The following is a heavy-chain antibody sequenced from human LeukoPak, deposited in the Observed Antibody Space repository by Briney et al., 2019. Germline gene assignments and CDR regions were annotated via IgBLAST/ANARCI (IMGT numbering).Heavy chain of an antibody. CDR3: ARHSAPVLRYFDWFPGAFDI. CDR2: IYYSGST. V-gene: IGHV4-39*01. CDR1: GGSISSSSYY. Sequence: SETLSLTCTVSGGSISSSSYYWGWIRQPPGKGLEWIGSIYYSGSTYYNPSLKSRVTISVDTSKNQFSLKLSSVTAADTAVYYCARHSAPVLRYFDWFPGAFDIWGQGTMVTVSS. J-gene: IGHJ3*02. D-gene: IGHD3-9*01.